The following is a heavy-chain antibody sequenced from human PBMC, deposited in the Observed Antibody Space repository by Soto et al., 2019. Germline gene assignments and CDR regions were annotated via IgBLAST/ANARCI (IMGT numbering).Heavy chain of an antibody. J-gene: IGHJ5*02. D-gene: IGHD2-2*01. CDR3: ARGRIAVVPAARHNWFDP. CDR2: INHSGST. Sequence: QVQLQQWGAGLLKPSETLSLTCAVNGGSFSGYYWSWIRQPPGKGLEWIGEINHSGSTNYNPSLKSRVTTSVDTSKKQFSLKLSSVTAADTAVYYCARGRIAVVPAARHNWFDPWGQGTLVTVSS. CDR1: GGSFSGYY. V-gene: IGHV4-34*01.